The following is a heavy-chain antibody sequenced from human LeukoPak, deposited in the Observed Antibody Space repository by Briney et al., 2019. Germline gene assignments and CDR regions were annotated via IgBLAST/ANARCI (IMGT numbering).Heavy chain of an antibody. CDR2: IKSKTDGGTT. CDR3: TTGRVRGLRVLRLR. CDR1: GFTFSNAW. J-gene: IGHJ4*02. Sequence: GGSLRLSCAASGFTFSNAWMSWVRQAPGKGLERVGRIKSKTDGGTTDYAAPVKGRFTISRDDSKNTLYLQMHSLKTEDTAVYYCTTGRVRGLRVLRLRWGQGTLVTVSS. D-gene: IGHD4-17*01. V-gene: IGHV3-15*01.